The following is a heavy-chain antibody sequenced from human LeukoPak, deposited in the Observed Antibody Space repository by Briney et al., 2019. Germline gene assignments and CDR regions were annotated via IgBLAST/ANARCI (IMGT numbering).Heavy chain of an antibody. V-gene: IGHV3-11*01. J-gene: IGHJ6*02. CDR1: GFTFSDYY. CDR2: ISSSGSTI. Sequence: GGSLRLSCAASGFTFSDYYMSLIRQAPGKGLEWVSYISSSGSTIYYADSVKGRFTISRDNAKNSLYLQMNSLRAEDTAVYYCARDCGITVAHYGMDVWGQGTTVTVSS. D-gene: IGHD6-19*01. CDR3: ARDCGITVAHYGMDV.